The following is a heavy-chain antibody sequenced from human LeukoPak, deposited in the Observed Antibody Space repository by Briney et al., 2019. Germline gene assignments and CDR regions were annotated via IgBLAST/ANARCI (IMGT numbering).Heavy chain of an antibody. V-gene: IGHV1-18*01. Sequence: ASVKVSCKTSGGTFGNDAVSWVRPAPGQGLEWMGWISAYNGNTNYAQKLQGRVTMTTDTSTSTAYMELRSLRSDDTAVYYCAYGSGVYWGQGTLVTVSS. D-gene: IGHD3-10*01. CDR1: GGTFGNDA. J-gene: IGHJ4*02. CDR3: AYGSGVY. CDR2: ISAYNGNT.